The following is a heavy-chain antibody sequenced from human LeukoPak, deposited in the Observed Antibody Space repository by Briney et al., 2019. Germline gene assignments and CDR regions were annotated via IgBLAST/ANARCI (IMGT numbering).Heavy chain of an antibody. Sequence: ASVKVSCTASGGTFSSYAISWMRQAPGQGLEWMGGIIPIFGTANYAQKFQGRVTITADESTSTAYMELSSLRSEDTAVYYCASRFSGSYYYFDYWGQGTLVTVSS. CDR3: ASRFSGSYYYFDY. V-gene: IGHV1-69*13. D-gene: IGHD1-26*01. J-gene: IGHJ4*02. CDR1: GGTFSSYA. CDR2: IIPIFGTA.